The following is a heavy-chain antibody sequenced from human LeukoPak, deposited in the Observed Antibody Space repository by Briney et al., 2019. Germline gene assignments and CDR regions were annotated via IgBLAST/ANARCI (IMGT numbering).Heavy chain of an antibody. CDR1: GFTFSNAW. V-gene: IGHV3-49*04. Sequence: GGSLRLSCAASGFTFSNAWMNWVRQAPGKGLEWVGFIRNKADGGATAYAASVKGRFTISRDDSNSIAYLQMNSPKIEDTAVYYCTRDRPIDYWGQGILVTVSS. J-gene: IGHJ4*02. CDR3: TRDRPIDY. CDR2: IRNKADGGAT.